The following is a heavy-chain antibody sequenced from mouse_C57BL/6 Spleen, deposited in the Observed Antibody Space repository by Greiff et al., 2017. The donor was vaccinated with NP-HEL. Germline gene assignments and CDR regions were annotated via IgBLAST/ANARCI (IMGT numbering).Heavy chain of an antibody. J-gene: IGHJ2*01. V-gene: IGHV14-2*01. CDR2: IDPEDGET. CDR3: ASIITTVVADY. D-gene: IGHD1-1*01. Sequence: VQLTESGAELVKPGASVKLSCTASGFNIKDYYMHWVKQRTEQGLEWIGRIDPEDGETKYAPKFQGKATITADTSSNTAYLQLSSLTSEDTAVYYWASIITTVVADYWGQGTTLTVSS. CDR1: GFNIKDYY.